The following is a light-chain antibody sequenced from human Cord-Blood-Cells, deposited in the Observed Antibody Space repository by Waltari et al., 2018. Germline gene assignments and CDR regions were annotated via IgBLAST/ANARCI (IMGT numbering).Light chain of an antibody. CDR2: WAS. CDR1: QSVLYSSNNKNY. J-gene: IGKJ1*01. CDR3: QQYYSTPWT. V-gene: IGKV4-1*01. Sequence: IVTTQSPDFLAVSLGERAPIHCKSSQSVLYSSNNKNYLAWYQQKPGQPPKLLIYWASTRESGVPDRFSGSGSGTDFTLTISSLQAEDVAVYYCQQYYSTPWTFGQGTKVEIK.